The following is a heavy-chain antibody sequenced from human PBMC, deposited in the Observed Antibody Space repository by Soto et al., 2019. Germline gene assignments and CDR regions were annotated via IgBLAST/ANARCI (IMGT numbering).Heavy chain of an antibody. V-gene: IGHV3-33*01. CDR1: GFTFSSYC. D-gene: IGHD1-26*01. Sequence: GGSLRLSCAASGFTFSSYCIHWVRQAPCKGLEWVAVIWYDGSNKYYADSVKGRFTISRDNSKNTLYLQMNSLRAGDTAVYYCARDFWVGIVRATTAFDIWGRWTMVTFSS. CDR3: ARDFWVGIVRATTAFDI. CDR2: IWYDGSNK. J-gene: IGHJ3*02.